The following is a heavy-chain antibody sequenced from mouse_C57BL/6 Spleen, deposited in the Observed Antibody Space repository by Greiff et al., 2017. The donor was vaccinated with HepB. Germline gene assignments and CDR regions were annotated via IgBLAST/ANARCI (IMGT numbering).Heavy chain of an antibody. CDR2: IDPSDSYT. V-gene: IGHV1-69*01. Sequence: QVQLQQPGAELVMPGASVKLSCKASGYTFTSYWMHWVKQRPGQGLEWIGEIDPSDSYTNYNQKFKGKSTLTVDKSSSTAYMQLSSLTSEDSAVDYCARRLMITVVAHYYAMDYWGQGTSVTVSS. CDR1: GYTFTSYW. CDR3: ARRLMITVVAHYYAMDY. J-gene: IGHJ4*01. D-gene: IGHD1-1*01.